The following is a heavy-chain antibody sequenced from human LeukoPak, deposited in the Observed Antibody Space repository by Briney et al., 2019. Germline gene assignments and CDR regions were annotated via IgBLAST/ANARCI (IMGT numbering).Heavy chain of an antibody. CDR1: GFTFSSYA. J-gene: IGHJ4*02. V-gene: IGHV3-23*01. CDR2: ISGSGDRT. D-gene: IGHD3-10*01. Sequence: TGGSLRLSCVASGFTFSSYAMAWVRQAPGKGLEWVSVISGSGDRTYYADSVKGRFTISRDNSKNTLQMNSLRAEDTAIYYCAKRSHDDSGTFDYWGQGTLVTVSS. CDR3: AKRSHDDSGTFDY.